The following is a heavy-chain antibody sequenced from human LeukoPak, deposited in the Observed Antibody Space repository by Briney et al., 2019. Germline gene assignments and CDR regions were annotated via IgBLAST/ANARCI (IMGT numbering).Heavy chain of an antibody. CDR2: ISYDGSNK. D-gene: IGHD3-22*01. CDR3: AKTPDIDMIEVGTSFDY. V-gene: IGHV3-30-3*02. J-gene: IGHJ4*02. Sequence: GGSLRLSCAASGFTFSSYAMHWVRQAPGKGLEWVAVISYDGSNKYYADSVKGRFTISRDNSKNTLYLQMNSLRAEDTALYYCAKTPDIDMIEVGTSFDYWGQGTLVSVST. CDR1: GFTFSSYA.